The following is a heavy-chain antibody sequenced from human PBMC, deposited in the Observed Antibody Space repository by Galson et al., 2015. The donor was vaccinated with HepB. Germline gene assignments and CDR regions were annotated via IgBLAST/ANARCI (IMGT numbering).Heavy chain of an antibody. Sequence: SVKVSCKASGGTFSTYAVSWVRQAPGQGLEWMGEIITIFGTTKYVQQFKGRVTITADESTNTAYMELRSLRSEDTAVYYCARTYYGSGTYSYVMDYYSYMGVWGRGTTVTGSS. CDR3: ARTYYGSGTYSYVMDYYSYMGV. J-gene: IGHJ6*03. D-gene: IGHD3-10*01. CDR1: GGTFSTYA. CDR2: IITIFGTT. V-gene: IGHV1-69*13.